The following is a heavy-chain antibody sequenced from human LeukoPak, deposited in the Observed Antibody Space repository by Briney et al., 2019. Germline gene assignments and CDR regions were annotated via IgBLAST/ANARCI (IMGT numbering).Heavy chain of an antibody. CDR3: ARVLAAAGKPHVDYFDY. J-gene: IGHJ4*02. V-gene: IGHV1-2*02. Sequence: GASVKVSCKAFGYTFTNNWMHWVRQAPGQGLEWMGWINPNSGGTNYAQKFQGRVTMTRDTSISTAYMELRRLRSDDTAVYYCARVLAAAGKPHVDYFDYWGQGTLVTVSS. D-gene: IGHD6-13*01. CDR1: GYTFTNNW. CDR2: INPNSGGT.